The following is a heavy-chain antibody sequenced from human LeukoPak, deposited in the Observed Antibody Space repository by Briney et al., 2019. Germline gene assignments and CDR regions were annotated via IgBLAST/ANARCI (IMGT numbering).Heavy chain of an antibody. J-gene: IGHJ6*02. V-gene: IGHV3-30-3*01. CDR1: GFTFGSYV. D-gene: IGHD6-19*01. CDR2: ISYDGSNK. Sequence: GGSLRLSCAASGFTFGSYVMHWVRQAPGKGLEWVAVISYDGSNKYYADSVKGRFTISRDNSKNTLYLQMNSLRAEDTAVYYCARLDVAGRDYYYGMDVWGQGTTVTVSS. CDR3: ARLDVAGRDYYYGMDV.